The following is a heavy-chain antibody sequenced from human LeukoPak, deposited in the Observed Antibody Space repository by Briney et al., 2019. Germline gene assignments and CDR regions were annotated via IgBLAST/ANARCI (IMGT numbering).Heavy chain of an antibody. CDR1: GFTFDDYA. V-gene: IGHV3-9*01. J-gene: IGHJ4*02. CDR2: ISWNSGSI. CDR3: ARDRGQQLPNYFDY. D-gene: IGHD6-13*01. Sequence: PGRSLRLSCAASGFTFDDYAMHWVRQAPGKGLEWVSGISWNSGSIGYADSVKGRFTISRDNAKNSLYLQMNSLRAEDTAVYYCARDRGQQLPNYFDYWGQGTLVTVSS.